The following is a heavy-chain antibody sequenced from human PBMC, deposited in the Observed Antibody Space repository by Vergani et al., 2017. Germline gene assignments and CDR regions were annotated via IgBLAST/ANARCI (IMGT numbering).Heavy chain of an antibody. CDR1: GFTVSSNY. Sequence: EVQLVESGGGLIQPGGSLRLSCAASGFTVSSNYMSWVRQAPGKGLEWVSVIYSGGSTYYADSVKGRFTISRDNAKNSLYLQMNGLRAEDTAIYYCTRETRREPHDYWGQGTLVTVSS. V-gene: IGHV3-53*01. CDR3: TRETRREPHDY. D-gene: IGHD1-14*01. CDR2: IYSGGST. J-gene: IGHJ4*02.